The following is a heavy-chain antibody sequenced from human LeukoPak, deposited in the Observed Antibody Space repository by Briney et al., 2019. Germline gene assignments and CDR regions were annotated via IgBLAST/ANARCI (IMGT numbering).Heavy chain of an antibody. D-gene: IGHD1-26*01. J-gene: IGHJ3*02. CDR2: ISYDGSNK. Sequence: GGSLRLSCAASGFTFSSYAMHWVRQAPGKGLEWVAVISYDGSNKYYADSVKGRFTISRDNSKNTLYLQMNSLRAEDTAVYYCYSGFGAFDIWGQGTMVTVSS. CDR3: YSGFGAFDI. V-gene: IGHV3-30-3*01. CDR1: GFTFSSYA.